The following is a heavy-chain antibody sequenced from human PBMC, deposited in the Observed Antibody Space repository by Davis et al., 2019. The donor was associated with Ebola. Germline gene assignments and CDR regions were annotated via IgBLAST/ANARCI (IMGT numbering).Heavy chain of an antibody. D-gene: IGHD4-17*01. CDR1: GFTFDDYA. Sequence: GESLKISCAASGFTFDDYAMHWVRQAPGKGLEWVSFINWDGSSAYYADSVKGRFTISRDNSKNSLSLQMNSLRPEDNAFYYCAKDGGRYGDYSAFDSWGQGTLVTVSS. V-gene: IGHV3-43D*03. CDR3: AKDGGRYGDYSAFDS. CDR2: INWDGSSA. J-gene: IGHJ4*02.